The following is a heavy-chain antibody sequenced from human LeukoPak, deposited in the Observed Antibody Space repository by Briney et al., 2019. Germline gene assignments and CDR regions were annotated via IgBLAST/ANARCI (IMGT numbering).Heavy chain of an antibody. CDR3: VKEGDYCSGGSCHLDY. CDR1: GFNFGTHA. J-gene: IGHJ4*02. D-gene: IGHD2-15*01. Sequence: GGSLRLSCAASGFNFGTHAMDWVRQAPGMGPEWVSAISTGGERTFYTDSVKGRFTISRDNSKNTLYLQMSSLRAEDTAVYYCVKEGDYCSGGSCHLDYWGQGALVTVSS. CDR2: ISTGGERT. V-gene: IGHV3-23*01.